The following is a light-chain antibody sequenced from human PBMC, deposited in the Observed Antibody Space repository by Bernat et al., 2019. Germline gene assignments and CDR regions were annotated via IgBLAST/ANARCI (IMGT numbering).Light chain of an antibody. Sequence: AIQMTQSPSSLSASVGDRVTITCRASQDIRDHLGWYQQKPGKAPKLLIYVASSLQSGVPSRFSGSGSGTDFSLTISSLQPEDFASYYCLQDYNYPWTFGQGTKVEIK. V-gene: IGKV1-6*01. CDR3: LQDYNYPWT. J-gene: IGKJ1*01. CDR2: VAS. CDR1: QDIRDH.